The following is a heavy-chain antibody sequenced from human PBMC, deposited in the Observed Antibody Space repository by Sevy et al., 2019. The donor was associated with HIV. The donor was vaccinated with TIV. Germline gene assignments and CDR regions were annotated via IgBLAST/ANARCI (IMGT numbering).Heavy chain of an antibody. CDR2: ISNSGTTI. CDR1: GFSFSSYE. CDR3: ARDLPPSATTVPHFDC. V-gene: IGHV3-48*03. J-gene: IGHJ4*02. Sequence: GGSLSLSCAASGFSFSSYEMNWVRQAPGKGLEWVSYISNSGTTISYSDSVRGRFTISRDNARNLLYLQMNSLRAEDTAVYFCARDLPPSATTVPHFDCWGQGTLVTVSS. D-gene: IGHD4-17*01.